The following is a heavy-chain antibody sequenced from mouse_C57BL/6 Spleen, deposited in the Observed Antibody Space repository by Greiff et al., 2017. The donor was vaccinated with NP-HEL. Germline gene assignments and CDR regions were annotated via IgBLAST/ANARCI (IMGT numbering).Heavy chain of an antibody. CDR1: GYAFSSYW. V-gene: IGHV1-80*01. J-gene: IGHJ3*01. CDR3: AREGGGRVFAY. CDR2: IYPGDGDT. Sequence: QVHVKQSGAELVKPGASVKISCKASGYAFSSYWMNWVKQRPGKGLEWIGQIYPGDGDTNYNGKFKGKATLTADKSSSTAYMQLSSLTSEDSAVYFCAREGGGRVFAYWGQGTLVTVSA. D-gene: IGHD3-3*01.